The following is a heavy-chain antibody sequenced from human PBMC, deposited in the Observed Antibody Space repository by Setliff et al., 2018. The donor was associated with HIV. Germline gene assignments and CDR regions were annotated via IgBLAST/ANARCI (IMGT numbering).Heavy chain of an antibody. CDR3: ARRYYDSSGYPFDF. CDR1: GSSFSSYW. CDR2: IYPGDSDT. J-gene: IGHJ4*02. Sequence: PGESLKISCKGSGSSFSSYWIGWVRQMPGKGLEWMGIIYPGDSDTRYSPSFQGQVTISADKAISTAYLQWSSLKASDTAIYYCARRYYDSSGYPFDFWGQGTLVTVSS. D-gene: IGHD3-22*01. V-gene: IGHV5-51*01.